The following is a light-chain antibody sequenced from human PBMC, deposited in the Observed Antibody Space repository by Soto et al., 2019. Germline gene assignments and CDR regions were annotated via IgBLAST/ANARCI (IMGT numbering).Light chain of an antibody. V-gene: IGLV2-14*03. CDR1: SSDVGTYNF. Sequence: QSALTQPASVSGSPGQSITISCTGTSSDVGTYNFVSWYQQHPGRALILIIYHVTDRPSGVSNRFSGSKSASTASLTISGLRAEDEADYYCSSYTSSSTYVFGTGTKVTVL. CDR3: SSYTSSSTYV. J-gene: IGLJ1*01. CDR2: HVT.